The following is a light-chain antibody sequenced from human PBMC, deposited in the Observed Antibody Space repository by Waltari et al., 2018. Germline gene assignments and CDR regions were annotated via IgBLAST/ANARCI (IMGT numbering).Light chain of an antibody. Sequence: DIVMTQSPDSLAVSLGERATINCKSSQSVLYSSNNKNYLAWYQQKPGQPPKLLIYWASTRESGVPDRVSGSGSGTDFTLTISSLQAEDVAVYYCQQYYSTPFFGGGTKVEIK. V-gene: IGKV4-1*01. J-gene: IGKJ4*01. CDR1: QSVLYSSNNKNY. CDR3: QQYYSTPF. CDR2: WAS.